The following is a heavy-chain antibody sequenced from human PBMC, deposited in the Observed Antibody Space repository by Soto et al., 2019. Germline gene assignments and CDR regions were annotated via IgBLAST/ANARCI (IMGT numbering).Heavy chain of an antibody. V-gene: IGHV4-61*08. CDR2: ISYFGST. J-gene: IGHJ4*02. D-gene: IGHD4-17*01. CDR1: GGSVSSDGKY. Sequence: QVQLQESGPGLVKPSETLSLTCTVSGGSVSSDGKYWSWIRQPPGKGLEWIGYISYFGSTNYNPSLKSRVTISVDTSKNQFSLKLSSVTAADTAVYYCAREGDYSTPFDYWGQGTLVTVSS. CDR3: AREGDYSTPFDY.